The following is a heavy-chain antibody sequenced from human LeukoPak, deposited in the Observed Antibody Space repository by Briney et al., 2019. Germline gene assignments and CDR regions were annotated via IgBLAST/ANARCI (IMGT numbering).Heavy chain of an antibody. V-gene: IGHV1-2*02. CDR3: ARAGAAAVYSSGWYFPAFDY. J-gene: IGHJ4*02. CDR1: GYTFTCYY. Sequence: ASVKVSCKASGYTFTCYYMHWVRQAPGQGLEWMGWINPNSGGTNYAQKFQGRVTMTRDTSISTAYMELSRLRSDDTAVYYCARAGAAAVYSSGWYFPAFDYWGQGTLVTVSS. CDR2: INPNSGGT. D-gene: IGHD6-19*01.